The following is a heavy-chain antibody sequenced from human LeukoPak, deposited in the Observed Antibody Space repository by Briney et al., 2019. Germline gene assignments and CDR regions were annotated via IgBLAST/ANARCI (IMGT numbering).Heavy chain of an antibody. CDR1: GGSISSGDYY. Sequence: PSETLSLTCTVSGGSISSGDYYWRWIRQAPGRGVERNWYIYYSGSTYYNPSLNSRVTISVDTSKNQYTLKLSSVAAADTAVYCCARDRSYGEANAFDIWGQGTMVTVSS. CDR3: ARDRSYGEANAFDI. CDR2: IYYSGST. D-gene: IGHD4-17*01. V-gene: IGHV4-30-4*02. J-gene: IGHJ3*02.